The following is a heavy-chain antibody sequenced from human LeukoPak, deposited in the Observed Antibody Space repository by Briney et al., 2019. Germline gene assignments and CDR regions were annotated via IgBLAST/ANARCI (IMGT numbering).Heavy chain of an antibody. CDR2: ISGSGGST. CDR1: GFTFSSYA. CDR3: AENVASIFGVVIDYYYYMDV. D-gene: IGHD3-3*01. Sequence: GGSLRLSCAASGFTFSSYAMSWVRQAPGKGLEWVSAISGSGGSTYYADSVKGRFTISRDNSKNTLYLQMNSLRAEDTAVYYCAENVASIFGVVIDYYYYMDVWGKGTTVTVSS. V-gene: IGHV3-23*01. J-gene: IGHJ6*03.